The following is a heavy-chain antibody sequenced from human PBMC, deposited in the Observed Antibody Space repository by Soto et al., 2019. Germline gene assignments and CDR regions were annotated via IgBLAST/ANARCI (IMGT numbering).Heavy chain of an antibody. V-gene: IGHV4-59*01. CDR1: GGSISSYY. CDR3: ARDLSDGVVAAQYYYYGMDV. CDR2: IYYSGST. Sequence: TLSLTCTVSGGSISSYYWSWIRQPPGKGLEWIGYIYYSGSTNYNPSLKSRVTISVDTSKNQFSLKLSSVTAADTAVYYCARDLSDGVVAAQYYYYGMDVWGQGTTVTVSS. J-gene: IGHJ6*02. D-gene: IGHD2-15*01.